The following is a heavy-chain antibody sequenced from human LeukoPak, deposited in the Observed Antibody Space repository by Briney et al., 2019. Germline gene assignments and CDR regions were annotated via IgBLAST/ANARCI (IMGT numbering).Heavy chain of an antibody. CDR3: AKVPASRGNY. Sequence: PGGSLRLSCAASGFTFSSYGMHWVRQAPGKGLEWVAFIRYDGSNKYYADSVKGRFTISRDNSENTLYLQMNSLRAGDTAVYYCAKVPASRGNYWGQGTLVTVSS. V-gene: IGHV3-30*02. D-gene: IGHD1-26*01. J-gene: IGHJ4*02. CDR1: GFTFSSYG. CDR2: IRYDGSNK.